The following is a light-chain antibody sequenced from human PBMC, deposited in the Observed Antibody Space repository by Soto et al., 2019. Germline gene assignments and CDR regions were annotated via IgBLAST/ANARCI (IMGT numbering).Light chain of an antibody. CDR1: SSNIGAGYD. CDR2: GDI. CDR3: QSYDSRMTAYV. V-gene: IGLV1-40*01. Sequence: QSVLTQPPSVSGAPGQRVTISCTGSSSNIGAGYDVQWYQQLPGTSPKLLIYGDINRASGVPDRFSGSKSGTSASLAITGLQAEDEADYYCQSYDSRMTAYVFGAGTKVTV. J-gene: IGLJ1*01.